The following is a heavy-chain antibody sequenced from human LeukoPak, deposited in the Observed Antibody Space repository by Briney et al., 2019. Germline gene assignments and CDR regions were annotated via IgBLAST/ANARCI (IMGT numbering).Heavy chain of an antibody. V-gene: IGHV3-30*03. Sequence: GGSLRPSCAASGFTFSSYGMHWVRQAPGKGLEWVAVISYDGSNKCYADSVKGRFIISRDNSKNTLYLQMNSLRAEDTAVYYCASKDPYDSRGYLLDYWGQGTLVTVSS. D-gene: IGHD3-22*01. CDR1: GFTFSSYG. CDR2: ISYDGSNK. J-gene: IGHJ4*02. CDR3: ASKDPYDSRGYLLDY.